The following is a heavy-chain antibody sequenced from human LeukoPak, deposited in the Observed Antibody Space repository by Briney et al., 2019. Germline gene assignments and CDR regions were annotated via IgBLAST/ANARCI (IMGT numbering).Heavy chain of an antibody. V-gene: IGHV3-66*01. J-gene: IGHJ6*02. CDR3: ARVHDDYYYGMDV. CDR2: IYSGGST. CDR1: GFTVSSNY. Sequence: GGSLRLSCAASGFTVSSNYMSWVRQAPGKGLEWVSVIYSGGSTYYADSVRGRFTISRDNSKNTLYLQMNSLRAEDTAVYYCARVHDDYYYGMDVWGQGTTVTVSS.